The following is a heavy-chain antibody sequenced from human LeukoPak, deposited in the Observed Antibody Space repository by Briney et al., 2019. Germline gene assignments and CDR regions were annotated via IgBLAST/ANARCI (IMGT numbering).Heavy chain of an antibody. CDR3: ARGGGLDV. Sequence: PGGSLRLSCAASGFTFSSYWMNWARQAPGKGLEWVASINHNGNVNYYVDSVKGRFTISRDSAKNSLYLQMSNLRAEDTAVYFCARGGGLDVWGQGDTVTVSS. J-gene: IGHJ6*02. CDR2: INHNGNVN. CDR1: GFTFSSYW. D-gene: IGHD3-16*01. V-gene: IGHV3-7*03.